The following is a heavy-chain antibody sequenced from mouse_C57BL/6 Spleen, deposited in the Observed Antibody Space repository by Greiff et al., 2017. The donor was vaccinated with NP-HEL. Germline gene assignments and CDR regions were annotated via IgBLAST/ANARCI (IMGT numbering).Heavy chain of an antibody. CDR1: GYTFTSYD. D-gene: IGHD1-1*02. V-gene: IGHV1-85*01. CDR3: TRSFEVGFAY. Sequence: QVQLQQSGPELVKPGASVKLSCKASGYTFTSYDINWVKQRPGQGLEWMGWIYPRDGSTKYNEKFKGKATLTVDTPSSTAYMELLSLTSEGSAVDFCTRSFEVGFAYRGQRTLVTVSA. CDR2: IYPRDGST. J-gene: IGHJ3*01.